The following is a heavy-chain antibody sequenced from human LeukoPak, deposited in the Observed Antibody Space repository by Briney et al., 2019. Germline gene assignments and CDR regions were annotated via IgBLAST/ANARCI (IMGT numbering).Heavy chain of an antibody. Sequence: GGSLRLSCAASGFTFSSYAMIWVRQAPGKGLEWVSAISGSGGSTYYADSVKGRFTISRDNSKNTLYMQMNSLRAEDTAVYYCARGLGGFGGFYYYNMDVWGQGTTVTVSS. CDR2: ISGSGGST. CDR3: ARGLGGFGGFYYYNMDV. D-gene: IGHD3-10*01. J-gene: IGHJ6*02. V-gene: IGHV3-23*01. CDR1: GFTFSSYA.